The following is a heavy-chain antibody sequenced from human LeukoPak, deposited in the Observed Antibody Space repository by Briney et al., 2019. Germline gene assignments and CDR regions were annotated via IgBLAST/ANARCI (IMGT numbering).Heavy chain of an antibody. Sequence: GGSLRLSCEASGFMFGNNAMSWVRQAPGKGLEWVSGISSGGINTYYADSVKGRFTISRDNSKNTLDLQMDSLRAEDTAVYYCARDKSSGSYPLYYFDYWGQGTLVTVSS. CDR3: ARDKSSGSYPLYYFDY. J-gene: IGHJ4*02. V-gene: IGHV3-23*01. CDR2: ISSGGINT. D-gene: IGHD1-26*01. CDR1: GFMFGNNA.